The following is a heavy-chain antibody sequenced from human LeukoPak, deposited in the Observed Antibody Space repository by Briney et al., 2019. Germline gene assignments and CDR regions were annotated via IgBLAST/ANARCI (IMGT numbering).Heavy chain of an antibody. CDR1: GFTFSSYA. D-gene: IGHD3-22*01. Sequence: GGSLRLSCAASGFTFSSYAMSWVRQAPGKGLEWVSAISGSGGSTYYADSVKGRFTISRDNSKNTLYLQMNSLRAEDTAVYYCAKADYYDSSGYPGFDYWGQGTLVTVSS. J-gene: IGHJ4*02. V-gene: IGHV3-23*01. CDR3: AKADYYDSSGYPGFDY. CDR2: ISGSGGST.